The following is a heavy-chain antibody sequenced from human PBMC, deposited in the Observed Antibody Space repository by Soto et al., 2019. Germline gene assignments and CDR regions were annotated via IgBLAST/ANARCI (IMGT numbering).Heavy chain of an antibody. D-gene: IGHD4-17*01. Sequence: SETLSLTCTGSGGSIRRYYWSWIRQPPGKGLEWIGYIYYSGSTKYNPSLKSRVTISVDSSKNQFSLKLSSVTAADTAVYYCSRGRRPAVTIDYWGQGTLVTVSS. V-gene: IGHV4-59*12. CDR2: IYYSGST. CDR3: SRGRRPAVTIDY. CDR1: GGSIRRYY. J-gene: IGHJ4*02.